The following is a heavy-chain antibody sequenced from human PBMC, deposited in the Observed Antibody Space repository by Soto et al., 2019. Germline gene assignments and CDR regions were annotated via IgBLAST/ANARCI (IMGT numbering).Heavy chain of an antibody. CDR1: GFTFSSYA. D-gene: IGHD3-10*01. V-gene: IGHV3-23*01. CDR3: AKEGYMVRGARVGYYFDY. J-gene: IGHJ4*02. Sequence: EVQLLESGGGLVQPGGSLRLSCAASGFTFSSYAMSWVRQAPGKGLEWVSAISGSGGSTYYADSVKGRFTISRDNSKNTLYLQMNSLRAEDTAVYYCAKEGYMVRGARVGYYFDYWGQGTLVTVSS. CDR2: ISGSGGST.